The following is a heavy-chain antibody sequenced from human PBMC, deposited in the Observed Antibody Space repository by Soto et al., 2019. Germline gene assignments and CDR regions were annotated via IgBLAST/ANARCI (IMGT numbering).Heavy chain of an antibody. CDR3: ATTARSSPYYYDSSGSLRAFDI. D-gene: IGHD3-22*01. Sequence: GESLKIAGKGSGYSFTIYCIGWVRQMPWKGLEWMGIIYPGDSDTRYSPSFQGQVTISADKSISTAYLQWSSLKASDTAMYYCATTARSSPYYYDSSGSLRAFDIWGQGTMVTVSS. CDR2: IYPGDSDT. V-gene: IGHV5-51*01. CDR1: GYSFTIYC. J-gene: IGHJ3*02.